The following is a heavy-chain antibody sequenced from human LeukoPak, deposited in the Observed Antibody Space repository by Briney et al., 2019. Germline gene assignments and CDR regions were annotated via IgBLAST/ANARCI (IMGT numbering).Heavy chain of an antibody. CDR2: NDDGSAT. J-gene: IGHJ4*02. CDR1: GFTFSNYW. CDR3: AREILAPGKTHDY. Sequence: GGSLRLSCAASGFTFSNYWMHWVRQVPGKWLVWVSRNDDGSATFYADSVKGRFTISRDNAKNTLFLQINSLRAEDTAVYYCAREILAPGKTHDYWGQGTLVTVSS. V-gene: IGHV3-74*01.